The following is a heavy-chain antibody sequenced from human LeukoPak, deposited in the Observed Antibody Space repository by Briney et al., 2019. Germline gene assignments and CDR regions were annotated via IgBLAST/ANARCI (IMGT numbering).Heavy chain of an antibody. D-gene: IGHD3-10*01. CDR3: VRGTPTPGMDY. V-gene: IGHV7-4-1*02. Sequence: ASVKVSCKASGGTFSSYAISWVRQAPGQGLEWMGNIDTTTGNPRYAQDFTGRFVFSLDTSVSTAYLQITSLKADDTAAYYCVRGTPTPGMDYWGQGTQVTVSS. CDR2: IDTTTGNP. CDR1: GGTFSSYA. J-gene: IGHJ4*02.